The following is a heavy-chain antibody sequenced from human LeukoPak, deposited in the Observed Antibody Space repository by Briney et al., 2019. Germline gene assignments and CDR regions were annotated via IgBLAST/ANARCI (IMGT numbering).Heavy chain of an antibody. J-gene: IGHJ4*02. Sequence: GGSLRLPCAVSGFTFSSYWMSWVRQAPGKGLEWVANIKKDGSEKSYVDSLKGRFTISRDNAKNSLYLQMNSLRAEDTAVYYCARGYFDLDYWGQGTLVTVSS. CDR1: GFTFSSYW. CDR3: ARGYFDLDY. D-gene: IGHD3-9*01. V-gene: IGHV3-7*01. CDR2: IKKDGSEK.